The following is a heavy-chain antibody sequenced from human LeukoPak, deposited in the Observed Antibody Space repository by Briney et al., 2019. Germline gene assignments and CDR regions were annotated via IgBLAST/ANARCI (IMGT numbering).Heavy chain of an antibody. J-gene: IGHJ3*02. V-gene: IGHV3-48*03. Sequence: GGSLRLSCAASGFTFSSYEMNWVRQAPGKGLEWVSYISSSGSNIYYADSVKGRFTISRDSAKNSLYLQMNSLRAEDTAVYYCARGIAVASKDAFDIWGQGTMVTVSS. CDR2: ISSSGSNI. CDR3: ARGIAVASKDAFDI. D-gene: IGHD6-19*01. CDR1: GFTFSSYE.